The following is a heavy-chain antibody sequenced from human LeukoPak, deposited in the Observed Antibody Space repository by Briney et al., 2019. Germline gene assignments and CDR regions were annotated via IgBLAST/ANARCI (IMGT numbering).Heavy chain of an antibody. CDR2: INHSGST. V-gene: IGHV4-34*01. Sequence: SETLSLTCAVYGGSFRGYYWSWLRQPPGKGLEWLGEINHSGSTNYNPSLKSRVTISVDTSKNQFSLKLSSVTAADTAVYYCARGAVLWFRPKLYYYYMDVWGKGTTVTVSS. CDR3: ARGAVLWFRPKLYYYYMDV. D-gene: IGHD3-10*01. CDR1: GGSFRGYY. J-gene: IGHJ6*03.